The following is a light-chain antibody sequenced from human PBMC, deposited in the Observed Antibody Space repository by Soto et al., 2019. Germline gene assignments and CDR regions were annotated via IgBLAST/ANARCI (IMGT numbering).Light chain of an antibody. CDR1: SGDVGAYNY. CDR2: EVT. V-gene: IGLV2-8*01. Sequence: QSALTQPPSASGSPGQSVTLSCTGTSGDVGAYNYVSWYQQHPGKAPKLMSYEVTKRPSGVPDRFSGSKSGATASLTVSGLQAEDEADYYFSSYAGSKTFIFGGGTKLTVL. CDR3: SSYAGSKTFI. J-gene: IGLJ2*01.